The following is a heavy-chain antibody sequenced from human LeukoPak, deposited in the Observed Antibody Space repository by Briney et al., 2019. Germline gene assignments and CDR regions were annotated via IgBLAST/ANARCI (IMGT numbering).Heavy chain of an antibody. J-gene: IGHJ6*02. CDR3: TRLVGQTGFYYYYGMDV. V-gene: IGHV3-73*01. Sequence: GGSLRLSCAASGFTFSGSAMHCVRQASGKGLEWVGRIRSKANSYATAYAASVKGRFTISRDDSKNTAYLQMNSLKTEDTAVYYCTRLVGQTGFYYYYGMDVWGQGTTVTVSS. D-gene: IGHD1-1*01. CDR2: IRSKANSYAT. CDR1: GFTFSGSA.